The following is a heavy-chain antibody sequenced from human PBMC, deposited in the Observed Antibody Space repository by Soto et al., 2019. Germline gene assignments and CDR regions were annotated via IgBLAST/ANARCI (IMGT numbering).Heavy chain of an antibody. CDR3: AKDLTRQLAYWLDP. Sequence: ASVKVSCKASGFSFTGYYIHWLRQAPGQGLEWMGCINAHSGGTEYAQKFQGRVTLTRDTSIATAYLTLTSLTSDDTALYYCAKDLTRQLAYWLDPWGQGTQVTVS. CDR1: GFSFTGYY. CDR2: INAHSGGT. J-gene: IGHJ5*02. D-gene: IGHD6-6*01. V-gene: IGHV1-2*02.